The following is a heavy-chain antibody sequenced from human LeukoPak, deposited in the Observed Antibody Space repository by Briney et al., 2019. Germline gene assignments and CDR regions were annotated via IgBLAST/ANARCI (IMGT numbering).Heavy chain of an antibody. V-gene: IGHV3-30*02. CDR1: GFTFSNYG. CDR2: IWYDGSDK. J-gene: IGHJ6*04. CDR3: AELGITMIGGV. D-gene: IGHD3-10*02. Sequence: PGGSLRLSCAASGFTFSNYGMHWVRQAPGKGLEWVAFIWYDGSDKYYADSVKGRFTISRDNSKNTLYLQMNSLRAEDTAVYYCAELGITMIGGVWGKGTTVTISS.